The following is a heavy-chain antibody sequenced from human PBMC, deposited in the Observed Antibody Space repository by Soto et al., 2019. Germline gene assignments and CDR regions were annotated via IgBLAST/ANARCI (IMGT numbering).Heavy chain of an antibody. V-gene: IGHV6-1*01. CDR3: ARESGPSGFVYYYYGMDV. D-gene: IGHD3-22*01. CDR1: GDSVSSNSAV. Sequence: PSQTLSLTCAISGDSVSSNSAVWNWIRQSPSRGLEWLGRTYYRSKWYNDYAVSVKSRITINPDTSKNQFSLQLNSVTPEDTAVYYCARESGPSGFVYYYYGMDVWGQGTTVTVSS. J-gene: IGHJ6*02. CDR2: TYYRSKWYN.